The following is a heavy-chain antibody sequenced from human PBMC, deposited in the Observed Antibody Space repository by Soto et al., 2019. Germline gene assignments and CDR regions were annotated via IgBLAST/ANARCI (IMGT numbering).Heavy chain of an antibody. Sequence: SETLSLTCAVSGGSISSGAYSWNWIRQPPGKGLEWIGYIYLSGNTYQNPSLNSRATISLDRSKNQFSLRLSSVTAADTAVYYCAREGYYYDSSGFFDHWGQGALVTVSS. CDR1: GGSISSGAYS. CDR2: IYLSGNT. V-gene: IGHV4-30-2*01. D-gene: IGHD3-22*01. CDR3: AREGYYYDSSGFFDH. J-gene: IGHJ5*02.